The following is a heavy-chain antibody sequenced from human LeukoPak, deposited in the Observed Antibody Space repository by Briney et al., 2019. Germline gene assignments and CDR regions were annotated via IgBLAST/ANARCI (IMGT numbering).Heavy chain of an antibody. CDR1: GFTFSSYA. CDR2: ISGGGGST. CDR3: ASQATYYDFWSGYWFFQH. J-gene: IGHJ1*01. Sequence: GGSLRLSCAASGFTFSSYAMSWVRQAPGKGLEWVSAISGGGGSTYYADSVKGRFTISRDNSKNTLYLQMNSLRAEDTAVYYCASQATYYDFWSGYWFFQHWGQGTLVTVSS. V-gene: IGHV3-23*01. D-gene: IGHD3-3*01.